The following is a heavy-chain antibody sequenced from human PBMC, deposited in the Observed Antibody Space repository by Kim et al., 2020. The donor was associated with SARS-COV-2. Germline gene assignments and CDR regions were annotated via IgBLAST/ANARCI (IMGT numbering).Heavy chain of an antibody. CDR3: ARVRYSSSPGRSDY. V-gene: IGHV3-7*01. CDR1: GFTFSGYW. J-gene: IGHJ4*02. CDR2: IKQDGSET. Sequence: GGSLRLSCAASGFTFSGYWMNWVRQAPGKGLEWVANIKQDGSETYYVDSVKGRFTISRDNVKNSLYLHMNSLRAEDTAVDYCARVRYSSSPGRSDYWGQGALVTVSS. D-gene: IGHD6-6*01.